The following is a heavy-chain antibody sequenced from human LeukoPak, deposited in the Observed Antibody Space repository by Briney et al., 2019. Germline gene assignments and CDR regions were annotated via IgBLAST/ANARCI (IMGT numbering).Heavy chain of an antibody. CDR2: INPNSGGT. Sequence: ASVKVSCKASGYTFTGYYMHWVRQAPGQGLEWMGWINPNSGGTSYAQKFQGRVTMTRDTSISTAYMELSRLRSDDTAVYYCAEGYSSSPGWFDPWGQGTLVTVSS. CDR1: GYTFTGYY. V-gene: IGHV1-2*02. J-gene: IGHJ5*02. CDR3: AEGYSSSPGWFDP. D-gene: IGHD6-13*01.